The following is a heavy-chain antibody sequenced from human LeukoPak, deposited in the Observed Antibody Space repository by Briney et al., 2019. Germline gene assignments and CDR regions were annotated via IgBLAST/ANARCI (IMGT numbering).Heavy chain of an antibody. CDR1: GYSFTSYW. Sequence: GESLKISCKGSGYSFTSYWIGWVRQMPGKGLEWMGIIYPSDSDTRYSPSFHGHVTISADKSGNTAYLEWTSLKASDTGFYYCARYHYGDPVKYWGQGTLVTVSS. D-gene: IGHD4-17*01. J-gene: IGHJ4*02. V-gene: IGHV5-51*01. CDR2: IYPSDSDT. CDR3: ARYHYGDPVKY.